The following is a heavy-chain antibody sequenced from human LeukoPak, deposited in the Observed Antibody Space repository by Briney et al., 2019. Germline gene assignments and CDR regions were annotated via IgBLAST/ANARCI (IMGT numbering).Heavy chain of an antibody. CDR3: AKDRTVGASYWYFDL. CDR1: GFSFYTYG. V-gene: IGHV3-33*06. J-gene: IGHJ2*01. D-gene: IGHD1-26*01. Sequence: GGSLRLSCAVSGFSFYTYGMHWVRHAPGKGLEWVAVIWNDGSNKYYADSVKGRFTISRDNSKNTLYLQMNSLRAEDTAIYYCAKDRTVGASYWYFDLWGRGTLVTVSS. CDR2: IWNDGSNK.